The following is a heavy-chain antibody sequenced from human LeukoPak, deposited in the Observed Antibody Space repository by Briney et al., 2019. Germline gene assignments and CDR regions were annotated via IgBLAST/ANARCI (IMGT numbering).Heavy chain of an antibody. V-gene: IGHV4-59*01. CDR2: IYYSGST. D-gene: IGHD2-2*01. CDR3: ARGYCSSTSCVNWFDP. CDR1: GGSISSYY. Sequence: SETLSLTCTVSGGSISSYYWSWIRQPPGKGLEWIGYIYYSGSTNYNPSLKSRVTISVDTSKNQFSLKLSSVTAADTAAYYCARGYCSSTSCVNWFDPWGQGTLVTVSS. J-gene: IGHJ5*02.